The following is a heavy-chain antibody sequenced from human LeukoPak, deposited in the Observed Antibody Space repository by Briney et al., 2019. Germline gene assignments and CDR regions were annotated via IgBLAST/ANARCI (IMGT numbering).Heavy chain of an antibody. Sequence: PSETLSLTCTVSGGSISSSSYYWGWIRQPPGKGLEWIGSIYYSGSTYYNPSLKSRVTISVDTSKNQFSLKLSSVTAADTAVYYCARSGVADYYYDSSGYYLDYWGQGTLVTVSS. CDR1: GGSISSSSYY. V-gene: IGHV4-39*07. CDR2: IYYSGST. D-gene: IGHD3-22*01. J-gene: IGHJ4*02. CDR3: ARSGVADYYYDSSGYYLDY.